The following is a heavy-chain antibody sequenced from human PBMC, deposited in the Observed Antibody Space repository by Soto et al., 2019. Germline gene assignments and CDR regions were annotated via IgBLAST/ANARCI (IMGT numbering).Heavy chain of an antibody. D-gene: IGHD1-26*01. CDR1: GFTFSSYG. CDR3: AKDNIIVYYYYMHV. Sequence: SLRLSCAASGFTFSSYGMHWVRQAPGKGLEWVAVISYDGSNKYYADSVKGRFTISRDNSKNTLYLQMNSLRAEDTAVYYCAKDNIIVYYYYMHVWGKGTTVTVSS. CDR2: ISYDGSNK. V-gene: IGHV3-30*18. J-gene: IGHJ6*03.